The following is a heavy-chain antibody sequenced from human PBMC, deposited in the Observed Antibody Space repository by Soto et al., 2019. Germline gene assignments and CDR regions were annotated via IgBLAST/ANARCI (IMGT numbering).Heavy chain of an antibody. Sequence: SETLSLTCAVYGGSFSGYYWSWIRQPPGKGLEWIGEINHSGSTNYNPSLKSRVTISVDTSKNQFSLKLSSVTAADTAVYYCARGYDYVWGSYRYPYYGMDVWGQGTTVTVSS. CDR1: GGSFSGYY. D-gene: IGHD3-16*02. V-gene: IGHV4-34*01. CDR3: ARGYDYVWGSYRYPYYGMDV. J-gene: IGHJ6*02. CDR2: INHSGST.